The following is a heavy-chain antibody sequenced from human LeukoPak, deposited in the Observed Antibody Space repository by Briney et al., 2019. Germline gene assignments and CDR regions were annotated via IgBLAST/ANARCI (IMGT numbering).Heavy chain of an antibody. Sequence: SETLSLTCTVSGVSISSDYWIWIRLPPGKGLEGIGYIYYSGSSNYNPSLKSRVTMSVDTSKNQFSLKLTSVTAADTAVYYCARRLRQNLFDPWGQGTLVTVSS. J-gene: IGHJ5*02. CDR2: IYYSGSS. CDR3: ARRLRQNLFDP. CDR1: GVSISSDY. V-gene: IGHV4-59*08. D-gene: IGHD4-17*01.